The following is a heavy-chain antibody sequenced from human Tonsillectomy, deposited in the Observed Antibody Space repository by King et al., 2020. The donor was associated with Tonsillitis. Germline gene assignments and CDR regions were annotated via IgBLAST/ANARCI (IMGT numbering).Heavy chain of an antibody. CDR3: AVGAGYFDH. CDR2: IYSGGSST. J-gene: IGHJ4*02. CDR1: GFTFSSYA. V-gene: IGHV3-23*03. D-gene: IGHD1-26*01. Sequence: VQLVESGGGLVQPGGSLRLSCAASGFTFSSYAMSWVRKAPGKGLEWVSVIYSGGSSTYYADSVKGRFTISRDNSKNTLYLQMNSLRAEDTAVYYCAVGAGYFDHWGQGTLVTVSS.